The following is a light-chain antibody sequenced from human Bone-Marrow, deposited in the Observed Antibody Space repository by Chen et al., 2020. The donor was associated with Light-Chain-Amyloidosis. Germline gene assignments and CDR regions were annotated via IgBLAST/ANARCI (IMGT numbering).Light chain of an antibody. CDR2: SDN. CDR1: TSNIGTYT. Sequence: QSVLTHPPSTSGTPGQRVTISCSGSTSNIGTYTVNWYRQVPGTAPRLLIQSDNQRSSGVPDRFSGSKSGTSASLAISWLQSEDEADYYCAAWDDSLNGVVFGGGTKLTVL. CDR3: AAWDDSLNGVV. V-gene: IGLV1-44*01. J-gene: IGLJ2*01.